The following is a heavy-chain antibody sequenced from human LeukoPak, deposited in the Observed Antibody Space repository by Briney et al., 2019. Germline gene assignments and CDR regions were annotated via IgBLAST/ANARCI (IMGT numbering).Heavy chain of an antibody. CDR1: GFTFSNFA. Sequence: GGSLRLSCHASGFTFSNFAMSWVRQAPGKGLEWVSTISGGDVYTYYADSVKGRFTISRDNSKNILYLQMNTLRAEDTAVYYCAKAPVRFPYCFDYWGQGTLVTVSS. CDR2: ISGGDVYT. J-gene: IGHJ4*02. V-gene: IGHV3-23*01. D-gene: IGHD4-17*01. CDR3: AKAPVRFPYCFDY.